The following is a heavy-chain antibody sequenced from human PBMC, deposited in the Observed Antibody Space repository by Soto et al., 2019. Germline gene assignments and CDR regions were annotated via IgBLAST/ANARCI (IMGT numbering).Heavy chain of an antibody. D-gene: IGHD3-9*01. CDR3: TSTDILTGNYYYYGMDV. CDR2: IKSKTDGGTT. V-gene: IGHV3-15*07. Sequence: GGSLRLSCAASGFTFSNARMNWVRQAPGKGLEWVGRIKSKTDGGTTDYAAPVKGRFTISRDDSKNTLYLQMNSLKTEDTAVYYCTSTDILTGNYYYYGMDVWGQGTTVTVSS. CDR1: GFTFSNAR. J-gene: IGHJ6*02.